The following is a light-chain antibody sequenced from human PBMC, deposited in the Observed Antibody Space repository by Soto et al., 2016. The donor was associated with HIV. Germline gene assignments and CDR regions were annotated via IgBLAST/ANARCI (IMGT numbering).Light chain of an antibody. CDR1: QSLSSW. J-gene: IGKJ3*01. V-gene: IGKV1-12*01. CDR3: QQANSFLFT. CDR2: TTS. Sequence: DIQMTQSPSSVSASVGDRVTITCRASQSLSSWLTWYQQKPGKAPKLLIYTTSSLQSGVPSRFSGGGSGTDFTLTISSLQPEDFATYYCQQANSFLFTFGPGTKVDIK.